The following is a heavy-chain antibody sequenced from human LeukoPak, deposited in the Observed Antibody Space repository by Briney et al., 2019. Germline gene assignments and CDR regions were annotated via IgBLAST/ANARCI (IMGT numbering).Heavy chain of an antibody. CDR2: IIPIFGTA. D-gene: IGHD3-10*01. V-gene: IGHV1-69*05. CDR1: GGTFSSYA. J-gene: IGHJ6*02. Sequence: GASVKVSCKAPGGTFSSYAISWVRQAPGQGLEWMGGIIPIFGTANYAQNSQGRVTITTDESTRTAYMELSRLRSEDTALYYWAGYGSGSYPYYGMDVWGQGTTVTVSS. CDR3: AGYGSGSYPYYGMDV.